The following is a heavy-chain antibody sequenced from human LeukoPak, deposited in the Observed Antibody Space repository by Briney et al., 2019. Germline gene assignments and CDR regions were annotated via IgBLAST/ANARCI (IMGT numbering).Heavy chain of an antibody. Sequence: GASVKVSCKASGYTFTGYYMHWVRQAPGQGLEWMGWINPNSGGTNYAQKLQGRVTMTTDTSTSTAYMELRSLRSDDTAVYYCAREDSSSWYGTVAFDYWGQGTLVTVSS. V-gene: IGHV1-2*02. CDR3: AREDSSSWYGTVAFDY. J-gene: IGHJ4*02. CDR2: INPNSGGT. D-gene: IGHD6-13*01. CDR1: GYTFTGYY.